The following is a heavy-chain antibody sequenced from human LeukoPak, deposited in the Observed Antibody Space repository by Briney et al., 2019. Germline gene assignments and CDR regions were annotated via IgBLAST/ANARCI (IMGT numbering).Heavy chain of an antibody. CDR1: GFPFSSYA. CDR3: VKDRYDYVWGSYRYFDY. CDR2: ISSNGCST. V-gene: IGHV3-64D*06. D-gene: IGHD3-16*02. J-gene: IGHJ4*02. Sequence: GGSLRLSCSASGFPFSSYAMHWVRQAPGKGLEYVSAISSNGCSTYYADSVKGRFTISRDNSKNTLYLQMSSLRAEDTAVYYCVKDRYDYVWGSYRYFDYWGQGTLVTVSS.